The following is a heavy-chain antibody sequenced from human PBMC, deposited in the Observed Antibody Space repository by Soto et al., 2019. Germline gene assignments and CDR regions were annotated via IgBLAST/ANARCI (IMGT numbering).Heavy chain of an antibody. V-gene: IGHV3-30*18. CDR2: ISYDGSNK. CDR3: AKDLRRMVAITSIDY. D-gene: IGHD3-22*01. J-gene: IGHJ4*02. CDR1: GFTFSSYG. Sequence: QVQLVESGGGVVQPGRSLRLSCAASGFTFSSYGMHWVRQAPGKGLEWVAVISYDGSNKYYADSVKGRFTISRDNSKNTLYLQMNSLRAEDTAVYYCAKDLRRMVAITSIDYWGQGTLVTVSS.